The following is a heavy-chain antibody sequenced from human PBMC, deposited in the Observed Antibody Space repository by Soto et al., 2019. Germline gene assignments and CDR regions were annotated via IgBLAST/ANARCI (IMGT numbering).Heavy chain of an antibody. CDR1: GGSFIGYY. CDR3: ARARPFGIAVAGTENFDY. J-gene: IGHJ4*02. V-gene: IGHV4-34*01. Sequence: SETLSLTCAFYGGSFIGYYWSWIRQPPGKGLEWIGEINHSGSTNYNPSLKSRVTISVDTSKNQFSLKLSSVTAADTAVYYCARARPFGIAVAGTENFDYWGQGTLVTVSS. D-gene: IGHD6-19*01. CDR2: INHSGST.